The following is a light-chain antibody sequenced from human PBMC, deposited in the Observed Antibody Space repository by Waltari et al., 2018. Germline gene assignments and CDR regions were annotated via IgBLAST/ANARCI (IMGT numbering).Light chain of an antibody. Sequence: QSALTQPPSASGSPGQSVPISCTGTSSDVAVYNYAPWYQQYPGKAPELIIYEASRRPSGVPDRFSGSKSGNTASLTVSGLQAEDEADYYCSSYAGITNWVFGGGTKLTVL. V-gene: IGLV2-8*01. CDR2: EAS. CDR1: SSDVAVYNY. J-gene: IGLJ3*02. CDR3: SSYAGITNWV.